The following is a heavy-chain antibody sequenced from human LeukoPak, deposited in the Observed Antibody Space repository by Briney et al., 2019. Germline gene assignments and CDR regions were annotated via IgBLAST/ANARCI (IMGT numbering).Heavy chain of an antibody. CDR1: GYTFTSYG. D-gene: IGHD2-2*01. J-gene: IGHJ4*02. CDR3: ARWSDIVVVPAAIGPDFDY. CDR2: ISAYNGNT. Sequence: ASVTVSCKASGYTFTSYGISGVRQAPGQGLEWMGWISAYNGNTNYAQKLQGRVTMTTDTSTSTAYMELRSLRSDDTAVYYCARWSDIVVVPAAIGPDFDYWGQGTLVTVSS. V-gene: IGHV1-18*04.